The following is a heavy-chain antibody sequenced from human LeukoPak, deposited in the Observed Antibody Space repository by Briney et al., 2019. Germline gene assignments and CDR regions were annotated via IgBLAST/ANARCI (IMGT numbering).Heavy chain of an antibody. Sequence: ASVKVSCKASGYTFTSYDINWVRQATGQGLEWMGWMNPNSGNTGYAQKFQGRVTITRNTSISTAYMELSSLRSEDTAVYYCARGKFREQWLVLDYYYMDVWGKGTTVTVSS. D-gene: IGHD6-19*01. J-gene: IGHJ6*03. CDR2: MNPNSGNT. CDR3: ARGKFREQWLVLDYYYMDV. CDR1: GYTFTSYD. V-gene: IGHV1-8*03.